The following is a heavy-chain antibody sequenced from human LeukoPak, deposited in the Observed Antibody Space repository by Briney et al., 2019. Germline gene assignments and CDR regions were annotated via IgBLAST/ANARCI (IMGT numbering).Heavy chain of an antibody. V-gene: IGHV3-33*01. J-gene: IGHJ5*02. D-gene: IGHD3-10*01. CDR1: GFTFSSYG. CDR3: ARDGWVGDQVGWFDP. Sequence: PGGSLRLSCAASGFTFSSYGMHWVRQAPGKGLEWVAVIWYDGSNKYYADSVKGRFTISRDNSKNTLYLQMNSLRAEDTAVYYCARDGWVGDQVGWFDPWGQGTLVTVSS. CDR2: IWYDGSNK.